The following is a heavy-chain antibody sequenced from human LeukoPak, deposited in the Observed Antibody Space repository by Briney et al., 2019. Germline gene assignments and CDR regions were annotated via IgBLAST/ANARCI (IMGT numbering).Heavy chain of an antibody. D-gene: IGHD6-13*01. CDR1: GFTFTDYW. J-gene: IGHJ4*01. CDR3: ARDGTAPGLYFDL. CDR2: IRQNGNEK. Sequence: PGGSLRLSCAVSGFTFTDYWMNWVRQAPGKGLEWVASIRQNGNEKSYMDAVKGQFTISRDNTRDSLYLQMSSLRVEDTAVYYCARDGTAPGLYFDLWGQGTLVTVSS. V-gene: IGHV3-7*01.